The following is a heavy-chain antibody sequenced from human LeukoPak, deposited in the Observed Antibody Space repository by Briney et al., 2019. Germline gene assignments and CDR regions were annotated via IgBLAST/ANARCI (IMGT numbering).Heavy chain of an antibody. D-gene: IGHD2-15*01. CDR2: IYTSGST. J-gene: IGHJ5*02. Sequence: SETLSLTCTVSGGSISSYYWSWIRRPPGKGLEWIGYIYTSGSTNCNPSLKSRVTISVDTSKNQFSLRLSSVTAADTAVYYCARTTKLATFDPWGQGTLVTASS. CDR3: ARTTKLATFDP. CDR1: GGSISSYY. V-gene: IGHV4-4*09.